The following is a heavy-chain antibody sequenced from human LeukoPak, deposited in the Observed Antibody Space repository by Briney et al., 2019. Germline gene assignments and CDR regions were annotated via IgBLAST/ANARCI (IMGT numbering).Heavy chain of an antibody. CDR2: ISYDGSNK. CDR1: GSTFSSYA. V-gene: IGHV3-30*04. J-gene: IGHJ3*02. Sequence: PGRSLRLSCAASGSTFSSYAMHWVRQAPGKGLEWVAVISYDGSNKYYADSVKGRFTISRDNSKNTLYLQMNSLRAEDTAVYYCASGFVVVPAEAFDIWGQGTMVTVSS. CDR3: ASGFVVVPAEAFDI. D-gene: IGHD2-2*01.